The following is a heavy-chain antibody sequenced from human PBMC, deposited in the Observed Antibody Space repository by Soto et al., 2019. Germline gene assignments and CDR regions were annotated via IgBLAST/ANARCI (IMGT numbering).Heavy chain of an antibody. D-gene: IGHD3-9*01. Sequence: SETLSLTCAVYGGSFSGYYWSWIRQPPGKGLEWIGEINHSGSTNYNPSLKSRVTISVDTSKNQFSLKLSSVTAADTAVYYCARGGRYFDWLNTFDPWGQGTLVTVSS. V-gene: IGHV4-34*01. CDR2: INHSGST. J-gene: IGHJ5*02. CDR1: GGSFSGYY. CDR3: ARGGRYFDWLNTFDP.